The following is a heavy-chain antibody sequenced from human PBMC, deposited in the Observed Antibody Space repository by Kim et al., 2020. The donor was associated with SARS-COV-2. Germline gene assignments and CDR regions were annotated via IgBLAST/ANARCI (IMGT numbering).Heavy chain of an antibody. Sequence: GGSLRLSCAASGFTFTSFAMSWVRQAPGKGLEWVSVIGGSGDTYYADSVKGRFTISRDNSKNTLYLQMNSLRAEDTAVYYCAKGDYGAWDYWGQGTLVTVSS. CDR1: GFTFTSFA. J-gene: IGHJ4*02. V-gene: IGHV3-23*01. CDR2: IGGSGDT. D-gene: IGHD3-10*01. CDR3: AKGDYGAWDY.